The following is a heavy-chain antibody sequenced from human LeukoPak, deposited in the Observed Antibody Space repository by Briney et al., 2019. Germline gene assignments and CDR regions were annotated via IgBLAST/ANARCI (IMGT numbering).Heavy chain of an antibody. CDR1: GFTFNSYA. CDR3: ARDGWPGSSYYRPFDY. Sequence: GGSLRLSCAASGFTFNSYAMTWVRQAPGKGLEWVSAISGSGGSTYYADSVKGRFIISRDNAENSLHLQMNSLRAEDTAVYYCARDGWPGSSYYRPFDYWGQGTLVTVSS. CDR2: ISGSGGST. V-gene: IGHV3-23*01. J-gene: IGHJ4*02. D-gene: IGHD3-10*01.